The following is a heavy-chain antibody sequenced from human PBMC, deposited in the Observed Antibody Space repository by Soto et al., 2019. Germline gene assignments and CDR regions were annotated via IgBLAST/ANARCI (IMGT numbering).Heavy chain of an antibody. J-gene: IGHJ4*02. Sequence: SETLSLTCAVYGGSFIGYYWSCIRQPPGKGLEWIGEINHSGSTNYNPSLKSRVTISVDTSKNQFSLKLSSVTAADTAVYYCARGWNQDYWGQGTLVTVSS. D-gene: IGHD1-1*01. CDR2: INHSGST. CDR1: GGSFIGYY. CDR3: ARGWNQDY. V-gene: IGHV4-34*01.